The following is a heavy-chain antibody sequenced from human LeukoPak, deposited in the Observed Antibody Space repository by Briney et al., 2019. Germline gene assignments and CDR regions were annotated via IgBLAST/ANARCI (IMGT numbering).Heavy chain of an antibody. Sequence: KPSETLSLTCAAYGGSFSGYYWSWIRQPPGKGLEWIGEINHSGSTNYNPSLKSRVTISVDTSKNQFSLKLSSVTAADTAVYYCARATYCSGDSCYSGIFDYWGQGTLVTVSS. D-gene: IGHD2-15*01. CDR3: ARATYCSGDSCYSGIFDY. V-gene: IGHV4-34*01. J-gene: IGHJ4*02. CDR1: GGSFSGYY. CDR2: INHSGST.